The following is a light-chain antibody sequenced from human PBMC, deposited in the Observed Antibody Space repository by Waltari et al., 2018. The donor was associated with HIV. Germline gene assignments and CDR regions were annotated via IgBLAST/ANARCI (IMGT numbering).Light chain of an antibody. CDR2: DVD. CDR1: SSDISTYSF. V-gene: IGLV2-14*03. Sequence: QSALTQPASVSGSPGQSITISCTGTSSDISTYSFVSWYQKHPEKAPKPLLCDVDNRPSGLSRRFSGSKSCDTASLTISSIQADDEADYYCRSYTTTNTVVFGGGTKFTVL. J-gene: IGLJ2*01. CDR3: RSYTTTNTVV.